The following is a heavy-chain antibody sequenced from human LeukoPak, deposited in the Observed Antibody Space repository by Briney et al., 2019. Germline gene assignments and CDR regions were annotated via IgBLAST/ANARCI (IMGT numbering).Heavy chain of an antibody. V-gene: IGHV4-59*12. D-gene: IGHD2-2*01. CDR2: IYYSGST. CDR1: GGSISSYY. J-gene: IGHJ3*02. CDR3: ARETYCSSTSCSLNAFDI. Sequence: SETLSLTCTVSGGSISSYYWSWIRQPPGKGLEWIGYIYYSGSTNYNPSLKSRVTISVDTSKNQFSLKLSSVTAADTAVYYCARETYCSSTSCSLNAFDIWGQGTMVTVSS.